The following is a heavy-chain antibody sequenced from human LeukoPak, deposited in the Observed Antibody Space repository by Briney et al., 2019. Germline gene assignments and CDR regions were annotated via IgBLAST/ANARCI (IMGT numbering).Heavy chain of an antibody. CDR2: INPNSGGT. CDR1: GYTFTGYY. CDR3: ARGHDYGDYYFDY. V-gene: IGHV1-2*02. J-gene: IGHJ4*02. Sequence: ASVKVSCKASGYTFTGYYMHWVRQAPGQGLEWMGWINPNSGGTNYAQKFQGRVTMTRDTSISTAYMELSRLRSDGTAVYYCARGHDYGDYYFDYWGQGTLVTVSS. D-gene: IGHD4-17*01.